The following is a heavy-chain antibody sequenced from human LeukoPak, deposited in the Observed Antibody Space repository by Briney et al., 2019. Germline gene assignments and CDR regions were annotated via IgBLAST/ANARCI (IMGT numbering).Heavy chain of an antibody. Sequence: GGSLRLSCAASGFTFSNYWTHWVRQAPGKGLVWVSRINTDGTTTGYADSVKGRFTISRDNAKNTVFLQMNSLRAEDTAVYYCARGAFAGALDIWGQGTVVTVSS. J-gene: IGHJ3*02. CDR1: GFTFSNYW. CDR3: ARGAFAGALDI. D-gene: IGHD3-10*01. V-gene: IGHV3-74*01. CDR2: INTDGTTT.